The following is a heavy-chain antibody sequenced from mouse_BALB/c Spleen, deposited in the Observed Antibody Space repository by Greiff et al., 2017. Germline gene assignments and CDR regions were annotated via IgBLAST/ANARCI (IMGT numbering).Heavy chain of an antibody. CDR3: ARYDDYDWFAY. D-gene: IGHD2-4*01. Sequence: VQLQQSGPELVKPGASVKISCKASGYTFTDYNMHWVKQSHGKNLEWIGYIYPYNGGTGYNQKFKSKATLTVDNSSSTAYMELRSLTSEDSAVYYCARYDDYDWFAYWGQGTLVTVSA. J-gene: IGHJ3*01. CDR2: IYPYNGGT. V-gene: IGHV1S29*02. CDR1: GYTFTDYN.